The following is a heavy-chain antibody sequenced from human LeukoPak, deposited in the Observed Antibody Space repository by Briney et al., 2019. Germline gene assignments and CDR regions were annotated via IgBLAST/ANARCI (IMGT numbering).Heavy chain of an antibody. CDR2: ISYDGSNK. CDR3: AKPPGYSYGPYYFDY. CDR1: GFTFSSYG. D-gene: IGHD5-18*01. V-gene: IGHV3-30*18. J-gene: IGHJ4*02. Sequence: PGRSLRLSCAASGFTFSSYGMHWVRQAPGKGLEWVAVISYDGSNKYYADSVKGRFTISRDNSKNTLYLQMNSLRAEDTAVYYCAKPPGYSYGPYYFDYWGQGTLVTVSS.